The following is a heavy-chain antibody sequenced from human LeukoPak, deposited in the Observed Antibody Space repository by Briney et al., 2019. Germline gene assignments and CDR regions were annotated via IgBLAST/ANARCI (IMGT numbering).Heavy chain of an antibody. V-gene: IGHV3-48*02. CDR3: ASRFDY. CDR1: GLTFNTYA. CDR2: ISTTGSTI. J-gene: IGHJ4*02. Sequence: GGSLRLSCAASGLTFNTYAMSWVRQAPGKGLEWVSYISTTGSTIYYADSVKGRFTISRDNAKSSLFLQMNSLRDEDTAVYYCASRFDYWGQGTLVTVSS.